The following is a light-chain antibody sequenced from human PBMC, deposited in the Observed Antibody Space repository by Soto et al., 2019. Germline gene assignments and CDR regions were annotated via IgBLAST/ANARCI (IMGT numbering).Light chain of an antibody. CDR1: SSDVGGYNY. J-gene: IGLJ3*02. CDR3: SSYAGNNNWV. Sequence: QSALTQPPSAAGSPGQSVTISCTGTSSDVGGYNYVSWYQQYTGKAPKLMIYDVTKRPSGVPDRFSGSKSGNTASLTVSGLQAEDEADYSCSSYAGNNNWVFGGGTKLTVL. CDR2: DVT. V-gene: IGLV2-8*01.